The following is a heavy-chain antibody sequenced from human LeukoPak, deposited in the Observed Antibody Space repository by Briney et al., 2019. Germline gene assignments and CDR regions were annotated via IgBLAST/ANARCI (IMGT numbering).Heavy chain of an antibody. CDR2: VNGYNGHT. CDR3: ARAGTRRFAP. Sequence: ASVKVSCKASGYTFTSYGLSWVRPAPGQGLECMRWVNGYNGHTNRAQKLQERVTMTTDTSTSTAYMELRSLRSDDAAVYYCARAGTRRFAPWGQETLVTVSS. J-gene: IGHJ5*02. CDR1: GYTFTSYG. D-gene: IGHD1-1*01. V-gene: IGHV1-18*01.